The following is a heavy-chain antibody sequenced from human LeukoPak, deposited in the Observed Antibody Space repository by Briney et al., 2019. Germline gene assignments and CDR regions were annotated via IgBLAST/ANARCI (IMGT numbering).Heavy chain of an antibody. CDR1: DGSISSYY. CDR3: AREGVGATTGFDY. D-gene: IGHD1-26*01. CDR2: IYYSGST. V-gene: IGHV4-59*01. Sequence: SETLSLTCTVSDGSISSYYWSWIRQPPGKGLEWIGYIYYSGSTNYNPSLKSRVTISVDTSKNQFSLKLSSVTAADTAVYYCAREGVGATTGFDYWGQGTLVTVSS. J-gene: IGHJ4*02.